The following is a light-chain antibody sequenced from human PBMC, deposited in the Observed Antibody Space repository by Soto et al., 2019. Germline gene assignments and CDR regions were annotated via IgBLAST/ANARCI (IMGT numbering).Light chain of an antibody. Sequence: EIVMTQSPGTLSVSPGERATLSCRASQSVSSNLAWYQQKPGQAPRLLIYGASTRATGIPARFSGSGSETEFTLTIXSLQSEDFAVYYCQQFYNWPRTFGQGTKVEIK. J-gene: IGKJ1*01. V-gene: IGKV3-15*01. CDR2: GAS. CDR1: QSVSSN. CDR3: QQFYNWPRT.